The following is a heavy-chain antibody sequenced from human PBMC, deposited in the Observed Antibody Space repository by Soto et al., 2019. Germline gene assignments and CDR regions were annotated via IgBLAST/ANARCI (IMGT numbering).Heavy chain of an antibody. CDR3: ARSIIGYCSGGSCYADFDI. V-gene: IGHV1-18*01. CDR2: ISAYNGNT. CDR1: GYTFTSYG. Sequence: QVQLVQSGAEVKKPGASVKVSCKASGYTFTSYGISWVRQAPGQGLEWMGWISAYNGNTNYAQKLQGRVTMTTDTATSTAYMELRSLRSDDTAVYSCARSIIGYCSGGSCYADFDIWGQGTMVTVSS. D-gene: IGHD2-15*01. J-gene: IGHJ3*02.